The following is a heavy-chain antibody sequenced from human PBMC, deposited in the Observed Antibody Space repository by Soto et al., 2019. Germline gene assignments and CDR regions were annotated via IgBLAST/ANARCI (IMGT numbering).Heavy chain of an antibody. CDR2: ISGSSSYT. CDR1: GFTFSDYY. J-gene: IGHJ2*01. Sequence: ESGGGLVMPGGSLSLSCAASGFTFSDYYMNWIRQAPGTGLEWVSYISGSSSYTNYADSVRGRFTISRDNAKNSLYLQMNSLRAEDTAVYYCARDNGEGYFDLWGRGTLVTVSS. V-gene: IGHV3-11*06. CDR3: ARDNGEGYFDL. D-gene: IGHD4-17*01.